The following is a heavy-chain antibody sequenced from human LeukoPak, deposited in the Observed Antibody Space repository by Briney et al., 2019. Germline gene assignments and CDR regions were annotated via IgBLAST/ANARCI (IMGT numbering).Heavy chain of an antibody. D-gene: IGHD3-3*01. J-gene: IGHJ4*02. CDR1: GFTSSSYG. V-gene: IGHV3-30*18. Sequence: GGSLILSCAASGFTSSSYGMHWVRQAPGKGLEWVGVISYDGSNKYYADSVKGRFTISRDNSKNTLYLQMNSLRAEDTAVYYCAKPMSGTVYFDYWGQGTLVTVSS. CDR3: AKPMSGTVYFDY. CDR2: ISYDGSNK.